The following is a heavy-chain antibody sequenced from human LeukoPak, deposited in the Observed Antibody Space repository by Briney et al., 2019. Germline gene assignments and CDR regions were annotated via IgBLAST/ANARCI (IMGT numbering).Heavy chain of an antibody. D-gene: IGHD1-1*01. CDR3: ARFLDE. Sequence: SETLSLTCAVSGVSISSSNWWSWVRQSPGRGLEWIGEIYHSGSTNYNPSLESRVTISVDKSKNQFYLKLRSVTAAETAVYYCARFLDEWGKGTLVTVSS. J-gene: IGHJ4*02. CDR2: IYHSGST. V-gene: IGHV4-4*02. CDR1: GVSISSSNW.